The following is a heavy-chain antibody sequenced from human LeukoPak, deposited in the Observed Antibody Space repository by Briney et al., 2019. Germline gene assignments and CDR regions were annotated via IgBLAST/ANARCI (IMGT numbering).Heavy chain of an antibody. CDR1: GYTFTSYD. V-gene: IGHV1-8*03. CDR3: ARGGYCSSTSCEFDY. Sequence: ASVKVSRKASGYTFTSYDINWVRQATGQGLEWMGWMNPNSGNTGYAQKFQGRVTITRNTSISTAYMELSSLRSEDTAVYYCARGGYCSSTSCEFDYWGQGTLVTVSS. D-gene: IGHD2-2*01. CDR2: MNPNSGNT. J-gene: IGHJ4*02.